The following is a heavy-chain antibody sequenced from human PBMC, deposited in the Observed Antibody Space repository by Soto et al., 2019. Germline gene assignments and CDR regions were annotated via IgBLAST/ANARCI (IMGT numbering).Heavy chain of an antibody. CDR2: ISSGGGSK. J-gene: IGHJ2*01. D-gene: IGHD4-17*01. CDR3: ERLRLAAPTGWSFDL. V-gene: IGHV3-48*03. Sequence: GGSLRLSCVGSGFTFSNYEMTWVRQAPGKGPQWVSYISSGGGSKYFAAPVKGRVSISRDNAKNSLFLDMNNLRGEDTALYYCERLRLAAPTGWSFDLWGRGTLVTVSS. CDR1: GFTFSNYE.